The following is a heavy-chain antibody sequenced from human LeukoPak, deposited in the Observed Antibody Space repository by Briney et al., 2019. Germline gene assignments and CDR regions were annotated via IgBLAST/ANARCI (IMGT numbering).Heavy chain of an antibody. V-gene: IGHV2-5*01. CDR1: GCSGSTNGVG. CDR3: AHSRYNYGYLFDY. J-gene: IGHJ4*02. D-gene: IGHD5-18*01. Sequence: ESGPTLIDPTVTLTLTCSVSGCSGSTNGVGGGWISEPPGKGLEGLGLIYWNDDKRYSPSLKSRLTITKDTSKNHVVLTVTNVDPVDTATYYCAHSRYNYGYLFDYWGQGTLVTVSS. CDR2: IYWNDDK.